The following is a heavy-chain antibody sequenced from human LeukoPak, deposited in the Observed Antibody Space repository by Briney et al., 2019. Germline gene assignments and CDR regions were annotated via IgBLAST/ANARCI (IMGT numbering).Heavy chain of an antibody. D-gene: IGHD4-23*01. J-gene: IGHJ4*02. V-gene: IGHV1-2*02. CDR3: ARDRSTVVTLLDY. Sequence: ASVKVSCKASGYIFTGYYMHWVRQAPGQGLEWMGWINPNSGGTNYAQKFQGRVTMTRDTSISTAYMELSRLRSDDTAVYYCARDRSTVVTLLDYWGQGTLVTVSS. CDR1: GYIFTGYY. CDR2: INPNSGGT.